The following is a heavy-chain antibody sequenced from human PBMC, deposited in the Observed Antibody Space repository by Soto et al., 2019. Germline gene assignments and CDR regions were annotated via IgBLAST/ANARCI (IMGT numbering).Heavy chain of an antibody. V-gene: IGHV1-46*01. D-gene: IGHD6-13*01. CDR2: INPSGGST. CDR3: ARDLSPYSSSFSFPMDV. Sequence: ASMKVSCKASGYTFTSYYMHWVRQAPGQGLEWMGIINPSGGSTSYAQKFQGRVTMTRDTSTSTVYMELSSLRSEDTAVYYCARDLSPYSSSFSFPMDVWGQGTTVTVSS. CDR1: GYTFTSYY. J-gene: IGHJ6*02.